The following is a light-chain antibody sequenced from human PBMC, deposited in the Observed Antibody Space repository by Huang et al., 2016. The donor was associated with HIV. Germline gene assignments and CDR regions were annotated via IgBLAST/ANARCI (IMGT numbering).Light chain of an antibody. V-gene: IGKV1-9*01. CDR2: GAS. CDR1: QCISSD. J-gene: IGKJ3*01. CDR3: QQVNSFPFT. Sequence: IHLTQSPSSLSASVGDRVIITCRASQCISSDLAWFQQKPGKAPKLLIYGASTLQSGVPARFTGSGSGANFTLSISSLQPEDFSTYYCQQVNSFPFTFGPGTKVDIK.